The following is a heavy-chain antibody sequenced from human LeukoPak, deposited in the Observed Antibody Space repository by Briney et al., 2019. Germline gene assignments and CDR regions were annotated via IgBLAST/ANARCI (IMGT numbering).Heavy chain of an antibody. V-gene: IGHV3-23*01. D-gene: IGHD6-19*01. CDR1: GFTFSNYA. CDR2: ISGSGGST. Sequence: PGGSLRLSCAASGFTFSNYAMNWVRQAPGKGLEWVSGISGSGGSTYYADSVKGRFTISRDNSKNTLYLQMKSLSAEDTAVYYCAKKAGSGWFWFDPWGQGTLVTVSS. CDR3: AKKAGSGWFWFDP. J-gene: IGHJ5*02.